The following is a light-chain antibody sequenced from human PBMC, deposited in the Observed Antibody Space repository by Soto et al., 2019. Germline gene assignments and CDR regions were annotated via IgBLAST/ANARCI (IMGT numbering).Light chain of an antibody. Sequence: DIQMTQSPSSVSASVGDRVSITCRASQGIGKFVAWFQHKPGRAPMSLIYGASNLQSGVSSRFIGTTSGADFTRTIHSLQSDDSATYSFQQHHTYPGTFGQGTRV. CDR3: QQHHTYPGT. J-gene: IGKJ1*01. CDR1: QGIGKF. V-gene: IGKV1-16*01. CDR2: GAS.